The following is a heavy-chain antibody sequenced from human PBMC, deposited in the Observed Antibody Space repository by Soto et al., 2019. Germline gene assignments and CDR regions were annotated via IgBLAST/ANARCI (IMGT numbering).Heavy chain of an antibody. CDR2: MNPNSGNT. D-gene: IGHD3-10*02. J-gene: IGHJ6*02. V-gene: IGHV1-8*01. CDR1: GYPVPRAD. CDR3: ARGLGSGRYYYYYGMDG. Sequence: GKVSCKASGYPVPRADINWLRQAPGPGLEWMGWMNPNSGNTGYAQKFQGRVTMTRNTSISTAYMELSSLRSEDTAVYYCARGLGSGRYYYYYGMDGWGQGTTVTFS.